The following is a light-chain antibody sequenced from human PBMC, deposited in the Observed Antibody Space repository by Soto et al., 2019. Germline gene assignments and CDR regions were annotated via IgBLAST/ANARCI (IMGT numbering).Light chain of an antibody. CDR1: QAISTW. J-gene: IGKJ1*01. Sequence: DIQMTQSPSSVSASVGDRVTITCRASQAISTWLAWYQQKPGKAPKLLIYAASNLQTGVPSRFSSSGSGTDFTLTISSLQPEDFATYYCQQGNSFPRTFGQGTKVEIK. V-gene: IGKV1D-12*01. CDR3: QQGNSFPRT. CDR2: AAS.